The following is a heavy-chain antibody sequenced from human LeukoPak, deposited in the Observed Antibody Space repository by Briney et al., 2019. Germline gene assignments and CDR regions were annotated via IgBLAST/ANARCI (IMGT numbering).Heavy chain of an antibody. J-gene: IGHJ4*02. CDR2: INPNSGGT. CDR1: GYTFTGYY. D-gene: IGHD6-19*01. V-gene: IGHV1-2*02. Sequence: AAVKVSCKSSGYTFTGYYMHWVRQAPGKGLEWMGWINPNSGGTNYAQKFQGGLTITRDTSISTAYIELSSLRSDDTAVHYSARVGTSSGIAVAGPVFDYWGQGTLVTVSS. CDR3: ARVGTSSGIAVAGPVFDY.